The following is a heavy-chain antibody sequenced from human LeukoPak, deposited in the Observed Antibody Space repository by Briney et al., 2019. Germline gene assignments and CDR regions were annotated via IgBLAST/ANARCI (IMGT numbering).Heavy chain of an antibody. J-gene: IGHJ4*02. CDR2: ITGSSDYI. CDR3: AKFKGHYGDSEYYFDY. Sequence: GGSLRLSCAASGFTFSSYWMSWVRQAPGKGLEWVSCITGSSDYIFYADSVRGRFTISRDNAKNSLYLQMNSLGAEDTAVYYCAKFKGHYGDSEYYFDYWGQGTLVTVSS. CDR1: GFTFSSYW. V-gene: IGHV3-21*01. D-gene: IGHD3-10*01.